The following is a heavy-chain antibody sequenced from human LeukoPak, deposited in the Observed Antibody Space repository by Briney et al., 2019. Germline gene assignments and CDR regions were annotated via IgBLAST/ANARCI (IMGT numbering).Heavy chain of an antibody. CDR2: ISWNSGSI. CDR1: GFTFDDYA. J-gene: IGHJ6*03. CDR3: AKDISGGIYYYYYMDV. V-gene: IGHV3-9*03. D-gene: IGHD6-19*01. Sequence: AGGSLRLSCAASGFTFDDYAMHWVRQAPGKGLEWVSGISWNSGSIGYADSVKVRFTISRDNAKNSLYLQMNSLRAEDMALYYSAKDISGGIYYYYYMDVWGKGTTVTVS.